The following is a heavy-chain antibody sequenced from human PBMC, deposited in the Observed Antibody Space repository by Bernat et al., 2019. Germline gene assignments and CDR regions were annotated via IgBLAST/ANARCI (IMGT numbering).Heavy chain of an antibody. V-gene: IGHV3-15*01. J-gene: IGHJ4*02. Sequence: EVRLVESGGGLVKPGGSLRLSCAASGFSFSDTWMSWVRQAPGKGLEWVARIKIKSVGGTTDYAAPVKGRFTISRDDSKTTLYLQMNSLKTEDTALYYCTTEPDVAGYWGQGTLVTVSS. D-gene: IGHD2-2*01. CDR3: TTEPDVAGY. CDR1: GFSFSDTW. CDR2: IKIKSVGGTT.